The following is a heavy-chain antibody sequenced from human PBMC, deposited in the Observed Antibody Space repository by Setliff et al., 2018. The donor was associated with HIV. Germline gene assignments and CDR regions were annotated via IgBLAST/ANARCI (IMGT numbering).Heavy chain of an antibody. CDR1: GGSFSGYY. Sequence: PSETLSLTCAVYGGSFSGYYWSWIRHPPGKGLEWVSVISGSGDITYYRESVKGRFTVSRDNSNNTVYLQMNSLRAEDTAVYYCARGEYFTSSYPAGWFDPWGQGTLVTVSS. J-gene: IGHJ5*02. CDR2: ISGSGDIT. CDR3: ARGEYFTSSYPAGWFDP. D-gene: IGHD2-2*01. V-gene: IGHV3-23*01.